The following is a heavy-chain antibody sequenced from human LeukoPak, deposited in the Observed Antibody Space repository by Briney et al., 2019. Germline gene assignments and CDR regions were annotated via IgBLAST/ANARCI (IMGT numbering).Heavy chain of an antibody. Sequence: SETLSLTCAVYGGSFSGYYWSWIRQPPGKGLEWIGEINHSGSTNYNPSLKSQVTISVDTSKNQFSLKLSSVTAADTAVYYCARATWDIVATIGFDYWGQGTLVTVSS. CDR3: ARATWDIVATIGFDY. J-gene: IGHJ4*02. D-gene: IGHD5-12*01. CDR2: INHSGST. CDR1: GGSFSGYY. V-gene: IGHV4-34*01.